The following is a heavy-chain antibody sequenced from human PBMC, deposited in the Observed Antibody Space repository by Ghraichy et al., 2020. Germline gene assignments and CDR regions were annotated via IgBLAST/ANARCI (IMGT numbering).Heavy chain of an antibody. J-gene: IGHJ4*02. CDR3: AKGNLGHCSGTFCYYFDS. CDR1: GFTFSTYA. Sequence: GESLNISCTASGFTFSTYAMSWVRQAPGKEPEWVAAISGSDPGTYHAASVRGRFTISRDNSRNTLYLQMNFLRAEDTAVYYCAKGNLGHCSGTFCYYFDSWGQGTLVTVSS. D-gene: IGHD2-15*01. V-gene: IGHV3-23*01. CDR2: ISGSDPGT.